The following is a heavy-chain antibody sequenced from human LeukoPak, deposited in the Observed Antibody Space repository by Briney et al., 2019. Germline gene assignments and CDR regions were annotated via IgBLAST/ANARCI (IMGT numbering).Heavy chain of an antibody. J-gene: IGHJ4*02. CDR3: VRSQLGLDY. D-gene: IGHD2-2*01. V-gene: IGHV3-7*01. Sequence: GGSLRLSCAASGFRFSKYWMSWVRQAPGKGLEWVANIDQDGSEKYYVDSVKGRFTISRDNAENSLYLQMNSLTAEDTAVYYCVRSQLGLDYWGQGTLVTVSS. CDR2: IDQDGSEK. CDR1: GFRFSKYW.